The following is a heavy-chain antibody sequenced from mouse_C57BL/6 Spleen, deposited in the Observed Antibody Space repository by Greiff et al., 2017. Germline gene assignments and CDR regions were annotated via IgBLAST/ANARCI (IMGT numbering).Heavy chain of an antibody. CDR3: ARDADYGSSPFDY. CDR2: ISDGGSYT. D-gene: IGHD1-1*01. J-gene: IGHJ2*01. CDR1: GFTFSSYA. Sequence: EVKLEESGGGLVKPGGSLKLSCAASGFTFSSYAMSWVRQTPEKRLEWVATISDGGSYTYYPDNVKGRFTISRDNAKNNLYLQMSHLKSEDTAMYYCARDADYGSSPFDYWGQGTTLTVSS. V-gene: IGHV5-4*01.